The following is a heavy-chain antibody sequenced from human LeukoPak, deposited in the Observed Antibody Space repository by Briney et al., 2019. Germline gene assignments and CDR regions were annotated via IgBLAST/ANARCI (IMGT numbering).Heavy chain of an antibody. V-gene: IGHV3-53*01. CDR2: IYSGGDT. J-gene: IGHJ4*02. D-gene: IGHD3-22*01. CDR3: ARRAGDYSHPYDY. CDR1: GLTVSSNC. Sequence: GGSLRLSCAPSGLTVSSNCMSWVRQAPGKGLGWVSFIYSGGDTYYADSVKGRFTISRDNSKNTFHLQMNSLRAEDTAVYYCARRAGDYSHPYDYWGQGTLVTVSS.